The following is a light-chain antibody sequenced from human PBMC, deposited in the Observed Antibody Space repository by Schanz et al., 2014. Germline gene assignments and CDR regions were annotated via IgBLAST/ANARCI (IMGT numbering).Light chain of an antibody. J-gene: IGLJ2*01. CDR1: ASDVGGYNY. V-gene: IGLV2-14*01. CDR3: CTYAGTIPVV. CDR2: DVS. Sequence: QSALTQPASVSGSPGQSNTISCTGTASDVGGYNYVSWYQQYPGKAPKLLIYDVSHRPSGVSNRFSGSKSGNTASLTISGLQAEDEAHYYCCTYAGTIPVVFGTGTKLTVL.